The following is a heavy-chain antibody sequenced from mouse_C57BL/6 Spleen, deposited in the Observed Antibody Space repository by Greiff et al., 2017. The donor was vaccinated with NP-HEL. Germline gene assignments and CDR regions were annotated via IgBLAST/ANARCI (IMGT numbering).Heavy chain of an antibody. J-gene: IGHJ4*01. CDR1: GFNIKNTY. V-gene: IGHV14-3*01. D-gene: IGHD1-1*01. CDR3: ARNPITTVVPFYAMDY. Sequence: VQLQQSVAELVRPGASVKLSCTASGFNIKNTYMHWVKQRPEQGLEWIGRIDPANGNTKYAPKFQGKATITADTSSNTAYLQLSSLTSEDTAIYYCARNPITTVVPFYAMDYWGQGTSVTVSS. CDR2: IDPANGNT.